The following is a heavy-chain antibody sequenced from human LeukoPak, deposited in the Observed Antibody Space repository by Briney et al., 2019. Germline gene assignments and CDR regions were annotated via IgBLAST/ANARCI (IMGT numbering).Heavy chain of an antibody. D-gene: IGHD3-10*01. V-gene: IGHV3-74*01. Sequence: GGSLRLSCAASGFTFSSYWMNWVRQAPGKGLVWVSRINSDGSNTKYADSVKGRFTISRDNAKNTLYLQMNSLRAEDTAVYYCAKLERILWFGELLSDLFDYWGQGTLVTVSS. J-gene: IGHJ4*02. CDR2: INSDGSNT. CDR3: AKLERILWFGELLSDLFDY. CDR1: GFTFSSYW.